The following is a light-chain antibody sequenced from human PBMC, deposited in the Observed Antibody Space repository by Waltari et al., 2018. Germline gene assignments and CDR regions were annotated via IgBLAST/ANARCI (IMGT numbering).Light chain of an antibody. J-gene: IGKJ4*01. CDR3: QHYYNWPLT. V-gene: IGKV3-15*01. Sequence: EIVMTQSPTTLSVSPGKTATLSCTTSKTVGTKLAWYQQKPGQAPRLIIFGASTRATGLPARFSASGSGTEFSLTISSLQSEDSAVYFCQHYYNWPLTFGGGTRIDI. CDR2: GAS. CDR1: KTVGTK.